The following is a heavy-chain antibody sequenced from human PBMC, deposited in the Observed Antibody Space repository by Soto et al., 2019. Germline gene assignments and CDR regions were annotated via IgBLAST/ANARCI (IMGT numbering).Heavy chain of an antibody. D-gene: IGHD3-22*01. J-gene: IGHJ3*02. Sequence: PGGSLRLSCAASGFTISNYDMHWVRQATGKGLEWVSGIGTASDTYYPGSVKGRFTISRENAKNSLYLQMNSLRAGDTAVYYCASGYYDSSGYTAFDIWGQGTMVTVSS. CDR2: IGTASDT. CDR1: GFTISNYD. CDR3: ASGYYDSSGYTAFDI. V-gene: IGHV3-13*04.